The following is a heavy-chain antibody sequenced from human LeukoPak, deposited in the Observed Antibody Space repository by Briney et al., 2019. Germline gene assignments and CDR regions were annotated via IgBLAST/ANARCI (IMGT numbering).Heavy chain of an antibody. CDR3: ARLLPASRHYFDY. Sequence: GGSLTLSCAASGFTASDDYLAWVRQAPGTGLEWISVIYGAGATYYADSVKGRFTISRDGSKNMLFLQLTNLSPEDGAVYYCARLLPASRHYFDYWGQGTPVTVSS. J-gene: IGHJ4*02. V-gene: IGHV3-53*01. CDR2: IYGAGAT. D-gene: IGHD2-15*01. CDR1: GFTASDDY.